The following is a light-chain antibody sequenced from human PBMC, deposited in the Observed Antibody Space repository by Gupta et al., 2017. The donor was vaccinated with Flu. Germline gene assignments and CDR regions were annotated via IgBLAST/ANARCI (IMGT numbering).Light chain of an antibody. CDR2: GAS. Sequence: VLTQSPGTLSLSQGERATLACRATQNISTTYLAWYQQKPGQAPRLLIYGASSRATGIPDRFSGSGSGTDFTLTISRLEPEDFAVYYCQQYGNSPRACGQETKVEIK. CDR3: QQYGNSPRA. J-gene: IGKJ1*01. CDR1: QNISTTY. V-gene: IGKV3-20*01.